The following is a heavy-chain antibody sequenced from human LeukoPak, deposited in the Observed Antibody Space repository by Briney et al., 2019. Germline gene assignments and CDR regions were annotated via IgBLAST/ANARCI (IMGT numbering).Heavy chain of an antibody. J-gene: IGHJ4*02. CDR1: AGSISRYY. D-gene: IGHD3-22*01. V-gene: IGHV4-4*07. CDR3: ARDRGYDSSGYAY. Sequence: SETLSLTCTVSAGSISRYYWTWIRQPAGKGREWIGRIYTSGSTNYNPSLKSRVTMSVDTSKNQFSLKLSSVTAADTAVYYCARDRGYDSSGYAYWGQGTMVTVSS. CDR2: IYTSGST.